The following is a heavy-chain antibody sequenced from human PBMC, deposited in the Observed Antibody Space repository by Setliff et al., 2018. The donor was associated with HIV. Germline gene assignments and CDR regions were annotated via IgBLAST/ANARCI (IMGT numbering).Heavy chain of an antibody. CDR3: ATPISITSGSAFDY. J-gene: IGHJ4*02. Sequence: GESLKISCKGSGYSFISYWIGWVRQMPGKGLEWMGIIYPGDSNTKYSPSLQGQVTLSVDKSISTAYLQWSSLKASDTAMYYCATPISITSGSAFDYWGQGTLVTVSS. V-gene: IGHV5-51*01. CDR2: IYPGDSNT. CDR1: GYSFISYW. D-gene: IGHD2-2*01.